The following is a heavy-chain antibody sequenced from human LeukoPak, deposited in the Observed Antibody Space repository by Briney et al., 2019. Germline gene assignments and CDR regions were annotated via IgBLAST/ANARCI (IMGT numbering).Heavy chain of an antibody. D-gene: IGHD1-26*01. J-gene: IGHJ3*02. CDR2: ISAGNGNT. CDR3: ARFVGSQMRRAFDI. V-gene: IGHV1-3*01. CDR1: GYTFTSYA. Sequence: GASVKVSCKASGYTFTSYAMHWVRQAPGQTLEWMGWISAGNGNTKYSQKIQGRVTITRDTSASTAYMELSSLRSEDTAVYYCARFVGSQMRRAFDIWGQGTMVTVSS.